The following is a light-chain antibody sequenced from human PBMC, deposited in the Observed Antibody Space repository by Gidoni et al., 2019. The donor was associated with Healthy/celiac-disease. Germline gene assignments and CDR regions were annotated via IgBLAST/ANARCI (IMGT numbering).Light chain of an antibody. Sequence: TISCRASQSVSSNLAWYQQKPGQAPRLLIYGASTRATGIPARFSGSGSGTEFTLTISSLQSEDFGVYYCQQYNNWPPWTFXXXTKVEIK. CDR3: QQYNNWPPWT. CDR1: QSVSSN. J-gene: IGKJ1*01. V-gene: IGKV3-15*01. CDR2: GAS.